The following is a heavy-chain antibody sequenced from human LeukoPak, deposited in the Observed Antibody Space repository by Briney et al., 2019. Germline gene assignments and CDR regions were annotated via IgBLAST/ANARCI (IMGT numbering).Heavy chain of an antibody. CDR3: ARHPLTAYVSYWSDS. Sequence: PSETETLLCAVYGGSFSRRRYYWPWLRQPPGKGLEWNASIFYSGSTYHNPSLKSRVTISVDTSNRQFSLKLSSVTPAGTAVYFCARHPLTAYVSYWSDSWGQGTLVTVSS. J-gene: IGHJ5*01. CDR2: IFYSGST. D-gene: IGHD3-10*02. CDR1: GGSFSRRRYY. V-gene: IGHV4-39*01.